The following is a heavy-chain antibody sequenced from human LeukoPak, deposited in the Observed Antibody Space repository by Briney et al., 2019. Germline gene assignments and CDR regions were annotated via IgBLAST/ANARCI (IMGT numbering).Heavy chain of an antibody. CDR1: GFTFDDYG. CDR3: ARDFAAGGDGS. Sequence: PGGSLRLSCAASGFTFDDYGMTWVRQAPGKGLEWVSAMTGSGGSRYYADSVKGRFTISRDNSKNTLYLQMNSLRAEDTAVYYCARDFAAGGDGSWGQGTLVTVPS. J-gene: IGHJ5*02. D-gene: IGHD2-21*01. V-gene: IGHV3-23*01. CDR2: MTGSGGSR.